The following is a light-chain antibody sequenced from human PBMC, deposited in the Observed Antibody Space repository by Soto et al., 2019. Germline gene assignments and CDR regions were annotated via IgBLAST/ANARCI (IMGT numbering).Light chain of an antibody. V-gene: IGKV1-9*01. CDR2: GAS. Sequence: DIQLTQSPSFLSASVGDTVTITCRASLGISTYLAWYQLIPGKDPNLLIYGASTLQSGVPSRFSGSGSGTEFTLTISNLQPEDSATYFCQQLNTYPFGGGTKVEI. CDR1: LGISTY. J-gene: IGKJ4*01. CDR3: QQLNTYP.